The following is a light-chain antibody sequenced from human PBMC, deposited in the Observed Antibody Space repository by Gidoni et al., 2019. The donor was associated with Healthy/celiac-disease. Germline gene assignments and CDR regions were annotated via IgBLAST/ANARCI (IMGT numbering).Light chain of an antibody. CDR2: SGS. V-gene: IGKV2-28*01. CDR1: QSLLHSNGYNY. J-gene: IGKJ3*01. CDR3: KQALQTACT. Sequence: DIVMTLSPLSLPVTPGEPASLACRSSQSLLHSNGYNYLDWYLQKPGQSPQLLIYSGSTRACGVTERFSGSGSGTDFTLKISRVEAEDVGVYYCKQALQTACTFGQGTKVDIK.